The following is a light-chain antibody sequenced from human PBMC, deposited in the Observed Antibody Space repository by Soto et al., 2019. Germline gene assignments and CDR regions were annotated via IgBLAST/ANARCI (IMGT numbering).Light chain of an antibody. CDR1: QSVSNN. CDR3: QQRDSWWT. J-gene: IGKJ1*01. Sequence: EIVLTQSPATLSLSPGERATLSCRASQSVSNNLAWYQQKPGQAPRLLIYDASNRATSIPARFSGSGSGTDFTLTISSLEPEDFAVYYCQQRDSWWTFGQGTKVEIK. V-gene: IGKV3-11*01. CDR2: DAS.